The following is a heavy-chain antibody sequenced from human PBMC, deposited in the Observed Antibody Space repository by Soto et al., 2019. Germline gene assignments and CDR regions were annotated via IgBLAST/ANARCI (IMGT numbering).Heavy chain of an antibody. D-gene: IGHD2-2*01. CDR2: INPNSGDT. CDR3: AREGCSSTSCYAGTYYYYGMDV. CDR1: GYTFTGYY. Sequence: QVQLVQSGAEVKKPGASVKVSCKASGYTFTGYYMHWVRQAPGQGLEWMGWINPNSGDTNYAQKFQGWVTMTRDTSISTAYMELSRLRSDDTAVYYCAREGCSSTSCYAGTYYYYGMDVWGQGTTVTVSS. J-gene: IGHJ6*02. V-gene: IGHV1-2*04.